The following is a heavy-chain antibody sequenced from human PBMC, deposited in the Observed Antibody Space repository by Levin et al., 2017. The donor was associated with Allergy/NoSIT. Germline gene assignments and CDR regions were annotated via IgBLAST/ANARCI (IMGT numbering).Heavy chain of an antibody. CDR2: ISSSSSYI. CDR3: ARGLRFLEWLLSPGGQPNDAFDS. CDR1: GFTFSSYS. D-gene: IGHD3-3*01. V-gene: IGHV3-21*01. J-gene: IGHJ3*02. Sequence: GESLKISCAASGFTFSSYSMNWVRQAPGKGLEWVSSISSSSSYIYYADSVKGRFTISRDNAKNSLYLQMNSLRAEDTAVYYCARGLRFLEWLLSPGGQPNDAFDSWGQGTMVTVSS.